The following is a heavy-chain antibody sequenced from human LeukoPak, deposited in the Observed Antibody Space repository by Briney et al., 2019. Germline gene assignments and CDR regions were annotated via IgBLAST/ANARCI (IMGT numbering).Heavy chain of an antibody. CDR2: ISNSGGTT. CDR1: DFSFTTYA. V-gene: IGHV3-23*01. Sequence: AGGSLRLSCAASDFSFTTYAMSWVRQAPGKGLEWVSTISNSGGTTYYADSVKGRFTISRDDSENTLYLQMNSLRAEDTAVYYCAKATGYLLWGQGTLVTVSS. CDR3: AKATGYLL. D-gene: IGHD1-14*01. J-gene: IGHJ4*02.